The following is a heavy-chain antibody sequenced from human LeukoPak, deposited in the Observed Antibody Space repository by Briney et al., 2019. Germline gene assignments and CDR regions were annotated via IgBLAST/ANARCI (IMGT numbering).Heavy chain of an antibody. CDR1: GYTFTCYY. CDR3: AISTSPYVIEVWTNGPLDY. J-gene: IGHJ4*02. V-gene: IGHV1-2*06. Sequence: GASVKVSCKASGYTFTCYYMHWVRQAPGQGLEWMGRINPKSGGTNYAQEFQGRVTITRDTSINTAYMELSRVRSDDTAVYYCAISTSPYVIEVWTNGPLDYWGQGTLVTVSS. D-gene: IGHD3-22*01. CDR2: INPKSGGT.